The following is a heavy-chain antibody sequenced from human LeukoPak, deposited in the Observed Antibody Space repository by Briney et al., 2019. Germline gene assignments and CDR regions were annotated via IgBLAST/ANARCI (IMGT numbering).Heavy chain of an antibody. CDR1: GGSVSSRSYY. CDR2: IYYSGST. CDR3: ATSRRYFDPFDY. J-gene: IGHJ4*02. Sequence: SETLSLTCTVSGGSVSSRSYYWGWIRQPPGKGLEWIGSIYYSGSTYYNPSLKSRVTISVDTSKNQFSLKLSSVTAADTAVYYCATSRRYFDPFDYWGQGTLVTVSS. D-gene: IGHD3-9*01. V-gene: IGHV4-39*01.